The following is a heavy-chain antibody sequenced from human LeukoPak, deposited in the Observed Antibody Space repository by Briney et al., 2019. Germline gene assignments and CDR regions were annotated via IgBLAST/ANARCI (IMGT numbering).Heavy chain of an antibody. D-gene: IGHD4-17*01. V-gene: IGHV3-23*01. CDR3: AKGDYGDYVGPWFDP. J-gene: IGHJ5*02. CDR1: GFTFSSYA. CDR2: ISGNGGST. Sequence: GGSLRLSCAASGFTFSSYAMSWVRQAPGKGLEWVSAISGNGGSTYYADSVKGRFTISRDNSKTTLYLQMNSLRAEDTAVYYCAKGDYGDYVGPWFDPWGQGTLVTVSS.